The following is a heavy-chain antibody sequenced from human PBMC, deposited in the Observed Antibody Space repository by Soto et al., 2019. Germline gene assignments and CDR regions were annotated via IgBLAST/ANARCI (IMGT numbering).Heavy chain of an antibody. CDR1: GYTVSDLS. J-gene: IGHJ6*02. CDR2: FEPEDGDR. CDR3: AIESPPTEITSLHYRRMEV. D-gene: IGHD4-4*01. V-gene: IGHV1-24*01. Sequence: ASVKVSCKVSGYTVSDLSIHWVRQAPGKGLEWMGNFEPEDGDRIYAQKFQGRVKMTEDTSTDTAYLELSSLTFEDTAVYYCAIESPPTEITSLHYRRMEVWGQRNTVRVSS.